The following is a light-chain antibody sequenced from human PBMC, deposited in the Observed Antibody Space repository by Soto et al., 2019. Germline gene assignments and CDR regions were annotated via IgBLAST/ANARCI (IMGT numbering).Light chain of an antibody. CDR1: QSIRYY. CDR2: GAS. CDR3: QHHNSYSQT. J-gene: IGKJ1*01. V-gene: IGKV1-5*01. Sequence: DIQLTQSPPTLSASVGDRVTITCRASQSIRYYLAWYQQMPGKAPKLLIYGASSLQSGVPARFSGSGSRTEFTLNISSLQPDDLAAYFCQHHNSYSQTFGQGTKVEI.